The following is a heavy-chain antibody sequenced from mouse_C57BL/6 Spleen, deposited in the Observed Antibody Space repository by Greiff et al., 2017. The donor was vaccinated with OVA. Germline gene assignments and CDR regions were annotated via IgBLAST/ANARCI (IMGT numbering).Heavy chain of an antibody. CDR1: GYSFTGYF. D-gene: IGHD2-4*01. V-gene: IGHV1-20*01. CDR3: ASGDYDDGNYFDY. CDR2: INPYNGDT. Sequence: EVKVEESGPELVKPGDSVKISCKASGYSFTGYFMNWVMQSHGKSLEWIGRINPYNGDTFYNQKFKGKATLTVDKSSSTAHMELRSLTSEDSAVYYCASGDYDDGNYFDYWGQGTTLTVSS. J-gene: IGHJ2*01.